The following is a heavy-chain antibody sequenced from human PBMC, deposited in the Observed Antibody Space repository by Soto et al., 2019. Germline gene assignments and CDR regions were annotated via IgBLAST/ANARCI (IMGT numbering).Heavy chain of an antibody. D-gene: IGHD1-26*01. CDR1: GFTFSSYA. CDR2: ISGSGGST. CDR3: AKDTIVGATRRLGAPTPFDY. Sequence: GGSLRLSCASSGFTFSSYAMSLVRQAPGKGLEWVSAISGSGGSTYYADSVKGRFTISRDNSKNTLYLQMNSLRAEDTAVYYCAKDTIVGATRRLGAPTPFDYWGQGTLVTVSS. V-gene: IGHV3-23*01. J-gene: IGHJ4*02.